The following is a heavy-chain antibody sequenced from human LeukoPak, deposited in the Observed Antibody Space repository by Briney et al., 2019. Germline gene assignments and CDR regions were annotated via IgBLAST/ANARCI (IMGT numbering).Heavy chain of an antibody. Sequence: SQTLSLTCAISGDSVSSNSAAWNWIRQSPSRGLEWLGRTYYRSKWYNDYAVSVKSRITINPDTSKNQFSLKLSSVTAADTAVYYCARGRITMSAFDIWGQGTMVTVSS. J-gene: IGHJ3*02. V-gene: IGHV6-1*01. D-gene: IGHD3-22*01. CDR2: TYYRSKWYN. CDR3: ARGRITMSAFDI. CDR1: GDSVSSNSAA.